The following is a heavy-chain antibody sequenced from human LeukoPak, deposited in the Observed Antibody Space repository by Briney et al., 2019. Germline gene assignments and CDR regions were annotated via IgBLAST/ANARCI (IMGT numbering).Heavy chain of an antibody. J-gene: IGHJ4*02. CDR1: GGSISSYY. V-gene: IGHV4-59*12. Sequence: SETLSLTCTVSGGSISSYYWSWIRQPPGKGLEWIGYIYYSGNTNKNPSLKSRLIISVDTSKNQFSLKLTSVTAADTAIYYCARGQKLRNFDWLLPTELDYWGQGTLVTVSS. D-gene: IGHD3-9*01. CDR3: ARGQKLRNFDWLLPTELDY. CDR2: IYYSGNT.